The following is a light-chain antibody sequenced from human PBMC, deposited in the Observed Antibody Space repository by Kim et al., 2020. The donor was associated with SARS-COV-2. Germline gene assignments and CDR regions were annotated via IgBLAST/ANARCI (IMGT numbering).Light chain of an antibody. Sequence: EIVLTQSPATLSLSPGQRATLSCRASQSVNNYLAWYQHRSGQAPRLLIYDASNRATGIPGRFSGSGSGTDFTLTISSLEPEDFAVYYCQQRYNWPLTFGGGTKLEI. J-gene: IGKJ4*01. CDR2: DAS. CDR1: QSVNNY. V-gene: IGKV3-11*01. CDR3: QQRYNWPLT.